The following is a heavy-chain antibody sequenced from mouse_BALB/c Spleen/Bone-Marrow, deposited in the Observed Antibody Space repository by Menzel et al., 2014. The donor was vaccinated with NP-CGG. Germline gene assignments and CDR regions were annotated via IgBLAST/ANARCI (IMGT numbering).Heavy chain of an antibody. V-gene: IGHV1-77*01. CDR2: IYPGSGST. Sequence: QVQLQQSGPELVKPGASVKMSCKASGYTFTDYVISWVKQRTGQGLEWIGEIYPGSGSTYYNENFKGKATLTADKSSNTAYLQLSSLTSEDSAVYFCEGDVDYWGQGTTLTVSS. D-gene: IGHD3-3*01. CDR1: GYTFTDYV. CDR3: EGDVDY. J-gene: IGHJ2*01.